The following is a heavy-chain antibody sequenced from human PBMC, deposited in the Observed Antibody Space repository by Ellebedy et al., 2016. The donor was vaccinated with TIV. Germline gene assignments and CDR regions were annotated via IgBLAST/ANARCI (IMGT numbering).Heavy chain of an antibody. V-gene: IGHV3-7*01. D-gene: IGHD6-13*01. Sequence: GESLKISCAASGFSFSSYWMNWVRQAPGKGLEWVANLNQDGSGKYYVDSVKGRFTISRDNAKNSLYLQMNSLRAEDTALYYCAREYAAAGSLLDYWGQGTLVTVSS. CDR1: GFSFSSYW. CDR3: AREYAAAGSLLDY. J-gene: IGHJ4*02. CDR2: LNQDGSGK.